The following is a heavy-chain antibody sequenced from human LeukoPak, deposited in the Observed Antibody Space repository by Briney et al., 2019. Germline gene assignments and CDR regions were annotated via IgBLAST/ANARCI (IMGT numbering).Heavy chain of an antibody. Sequence: PGGSLRLSCAASGFTFSSYSMNWVRQAPGKGLEWVSSISSSSSYIYYADSVKGRFTISRDNAKNSLYLQMNSLRAEDTAVYYCARSRVETSWSPNQGWGQGTLVTVSS. J-gene: IGHJ4*02. V-gene: IGHV3-21*01. CDR3: ARSRVETSWSPNQG. CDR1: GFTFSSYS. CDR2: ISSSSSYI. D-gene: IGHD3-3*01.